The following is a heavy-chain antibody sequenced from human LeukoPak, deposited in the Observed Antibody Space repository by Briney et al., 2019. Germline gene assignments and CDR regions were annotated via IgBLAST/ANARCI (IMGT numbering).Heavy chain of an antibody. J-gene: IGHJ4*02. CDR1: GGSVTSTNW. V-gene: IGHV4-4*02. CDR3: AREGGFYRPLDY. D-gene: IGHD3-3*01. Sequence: SETLSLACGVSGGSVTSTNWWTWVRQPPGKGLEWIGEVHLDGRTNYNPSLKSRLTMSVDLSENHVSLKLTSVTAADTAVYYCAREGGFYRPLDYSGQGTLVTVSS. CDR2: VHLDGRT.